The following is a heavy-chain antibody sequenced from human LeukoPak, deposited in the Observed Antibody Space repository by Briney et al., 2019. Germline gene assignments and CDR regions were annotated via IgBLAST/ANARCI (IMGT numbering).Heavy chain of an antibody. Sequence: SETLSLTCTVSGGSISSYYWSWIRQPPGKGLEWIGYIYYSGSTNYNPSLKSRVTISVDTSKNQFSLKLSSVTAADTAVYYCARATRYYYDSSAYVFDYWGQGTLVTVSS. CDR3: ARATRYYYDSSAYVFDY. V-gene: IGHV4-59*01. D-gene: IGHD3-22*01. J-gene: IGHJ4*02. CDR2: IYYSGST. CDR1: GGSISSYY.